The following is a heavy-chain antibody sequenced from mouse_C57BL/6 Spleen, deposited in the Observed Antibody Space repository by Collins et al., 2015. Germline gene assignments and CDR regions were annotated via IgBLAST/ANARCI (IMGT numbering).Heavy chain of an antibody. Sequence: EVKLLESGGGLVQPGGSLKLSCAASGFDFSRYWMSWVRQAPGKGLGWIGEINPDSSTINYTPSLKDKFIISRDNAKNTLYLQMSKVRSEDTALYYCARLLRYAMDYWGQGTSVTVSS. CDR3: ARLLRYAMDY. D-gene: IGHD1-1*01. J-gene: IGHJ4*01. CDR1: GFDFSRYW. CDR2: INPDSSTI. V-gene: IGHV4-1*02.